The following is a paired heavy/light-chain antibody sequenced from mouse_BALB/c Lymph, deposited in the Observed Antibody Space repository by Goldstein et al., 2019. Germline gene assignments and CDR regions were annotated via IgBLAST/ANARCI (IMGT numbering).Heavy chain of an antibody. CDR1: GYTFTNYG. Sequence: QIQLVQSGPELKKPGETVKISCKASGYTFTNYGMNWVKQAPGKGLKWMGWINTNTGEPTYAEEFKGRFAFSLETSASTAYLQINNLKNEDTATYFCAREGYAFDYWGQGTTLTVSS. CDR3: AREGYAFDY. J-gene: IGHJ2*01. V-gene: IGHV9-3*02. CDR2: INTNTGEP.
Light chain of an antibody. CDR3: QQRSSYPT. V-gene: IGKV4-57*01. Sequence: QIVLTQSPAIMSASPGEKVTITCSASSSVSYMHWFQQKPGTSPKLWIYSTSNLASGVPARFSGSGSGTSYSLTISRMEAEDAATYYCQQRSSYPTFGAGTKLELK. J-gene: IGKJ5*01. CDR2: STS. CDR1: SSVSY.